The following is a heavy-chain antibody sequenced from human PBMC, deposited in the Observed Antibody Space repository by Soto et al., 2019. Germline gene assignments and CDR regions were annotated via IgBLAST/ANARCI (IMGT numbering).Heavy chain of an antibody. CDR2: INSDGTDT. CDR1: VFTFSSSG. D-gene: IGHD3-16*01. CDR3: ARDWSYALNY. V-gene: IGHV3-74*01. J-gene: IGHJ4*02. Sequence: PGGALRVSCAAPVFTFSSSGMHRVRQAPGKGLVWVSHINSDGTDTNYADSVKGRFTISRDNAKNTVYLQMNSLRAEDTAVYYCARDWSYALNYWGQGSLVTVSS.